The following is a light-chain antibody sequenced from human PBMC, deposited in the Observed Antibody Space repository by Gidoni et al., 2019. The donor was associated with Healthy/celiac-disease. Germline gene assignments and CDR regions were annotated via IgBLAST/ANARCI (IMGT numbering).Light chain of an antibody. V-gene: IGLV2-18*02. Sequence: QSALTQPPSVSGSPGQSVTISCPGTSRDVGSYNRVSWYQQPPGTAPKLMIYEVSNRPSGVPDRFSGSKSGNTASLTISGLQAEDEADYYCSSYTSSSSVFGGGTKLTVL. CDR3: SSYTSSSSV. CDR1: SRDVGSYNR. CDR2: EVS. J-gene: IGLJ3*02.